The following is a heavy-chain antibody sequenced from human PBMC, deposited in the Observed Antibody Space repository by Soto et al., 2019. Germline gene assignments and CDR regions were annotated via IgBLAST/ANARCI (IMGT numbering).Heavy chain of an antibody. D-gene: IGHD1-1*01. CDR1: GFTYTKYV. J-gene: IGHJ4*02. Sequence: GGSLRLSCEASGFTYTKYVMNWVRQAPGKGLEWVAGIAGTGGTPFYADSVRGRFVISRDNSKNTVFLHMTSLRAEDTAVYYCEKDFRTGTIDYGGQGAMVTVSS. V-gene: IGHV3-23*01. CDR2: IAGTGGTP. CDR3: EKDFRTGTIDY.